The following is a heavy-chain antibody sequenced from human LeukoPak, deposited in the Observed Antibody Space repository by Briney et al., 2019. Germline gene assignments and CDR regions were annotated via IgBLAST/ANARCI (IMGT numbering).Heavy chain of an antibody. Sequence: GASVKVSCTASGYTFTGYYMHWVRQAPGQGLEWMGWINPNSGGTNYAQKFQGRVTMTRDTSISTAYMELSRLRSDDTAVYYCARDSDSWYSFDYWGQGTLVTVSS. V-gene: IGHV1-2*02. CDR3: ARDSDSWYSFDY. D-gene: IGHD6-13*01. J-gene: IGHJ4*02. CDR1: GYTFTGYY. CDR2: INPNSGGT.